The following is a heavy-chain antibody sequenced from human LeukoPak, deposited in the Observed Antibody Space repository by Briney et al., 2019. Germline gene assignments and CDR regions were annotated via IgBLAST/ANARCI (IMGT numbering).Heavy chain of an antibody. CDR1: GGSISSYY. D-gene: IGHD3-3*01. J-gene: IGHJ5*02. CDR3: ARRVAYYDFWSGRNWFDP. Sequence: SETLSLTCTVSGGSISSYYWSWIRQPPGKGLEWIGYIYYSGSTNYNPSLKSRVTISVDTSKNQFSLKLSSVTAADTAVYCCARRVAYYDFWSGRNWFDPWGQGTLVAVSS. V-gene: IGHV4-59*01. CDR2: IYYSGST.